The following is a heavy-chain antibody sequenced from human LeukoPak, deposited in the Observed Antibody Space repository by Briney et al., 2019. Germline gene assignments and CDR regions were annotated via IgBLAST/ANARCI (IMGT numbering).Heavy chain of an antibody. CDR3: VRGPGGDCYSCLDY. D-gene: IGHD2-21*02. CDR1: GFTFSSYW. J-gene: IGHJ4*02. CDR2: IKEDGSEK. Sequence: GGSLRLSCAASGFTFSSYWMSWVRQAPGKGLEWVANIKEDGSEKYYVDSGKGRFTISRDNAKNSLYLQMNSLRAEDTAVYYCVRGPGGDCYSCLDYWGQGTLVTVSS. V-gene: IGHV3-7*01.